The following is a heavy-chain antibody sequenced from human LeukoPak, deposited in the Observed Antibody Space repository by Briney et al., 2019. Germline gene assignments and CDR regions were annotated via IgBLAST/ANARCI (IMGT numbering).Heavy chain of an antibody. J-gene: IGHJ4*02. CDR2: ISWNSGSI. Sequence: PGGSLRLSCAASGFTFDDYAMHWVRQAPGKGLEWVSGISWNSGSIGYADSVKGRFTISRDNAKNSLYLQMNSLRAEDMALYYCEKAVYSSSNHYYFDYWGQGTLVTVSS. V-gene: IGHV3-9*03. CDR3: EKAVYSSSNHYYFDY. CDR1: GFTFDDYA. D-gene: IGHD6-6*01.